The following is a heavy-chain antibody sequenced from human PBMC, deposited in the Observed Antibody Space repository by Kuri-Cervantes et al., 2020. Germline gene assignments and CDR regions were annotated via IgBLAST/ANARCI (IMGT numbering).Heavy chain of an antibody. CDR1: GFTFSDSW. CDR2: IKHDGSVK. V-gene: IGHV3-7*03. J-gene: IGHJ2*01. CDR3: AKYCRYSSSWYAAHNYWYFDL. D-gene: IGHD6-13*01. Sequence: GESLKISCAASGFTFSDSWMDWIRLAPGKGLEWVANIKHDGSVKYYGGSAKGRFAISRDNARNSLYLQMNSLRAEDTAVYYCAKYCRYSSSWYAAHNYWYFDLWGRGTLVTVSS.